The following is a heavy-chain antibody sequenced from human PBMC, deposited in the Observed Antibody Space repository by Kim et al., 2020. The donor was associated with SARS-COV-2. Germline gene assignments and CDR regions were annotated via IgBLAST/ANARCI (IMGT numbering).Heavy chain of an antibody. CDR3: ARLDTPHYGSGPPPFDY. V-gene: IGHV4-59*08. CDR1: GGSISSYY. J-gene: IGHJ4*02. Sequence: SETLSLTCTVSGGSISSYYWSWIRQPPGKGLEWIGYIYYSGSTNYNPSLKSRVTISVDTSKNQFSLKLSSVTAADTAVYYCARLDTPHYGSGPPPFDYWGQGTLVTVSS. D-gene: IGHD3-10*01. CDR2: IYYSGST.